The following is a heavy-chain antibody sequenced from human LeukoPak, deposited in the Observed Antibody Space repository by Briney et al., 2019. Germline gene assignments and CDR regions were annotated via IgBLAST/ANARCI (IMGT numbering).Heavy chain of an antibody. CDR1: GYTFTNYY. CDR3: ARGSYSSSSRLGY. Sequence: GASVKVSCKASGYTFTNYYMHWVRQAPGQGLEWMGWINTNTGNPTYAQGFTGRFVFSLDTSVSTAYLQISSLRAEDTAVYYCARGSYSSSSRLGYWGQGTLVTVSS. V-gene: IGHV7-4-1*02. CDR2: INTNTGNP. D-gene: IGHD6-6*01. J-gene: IGHJ4*02.